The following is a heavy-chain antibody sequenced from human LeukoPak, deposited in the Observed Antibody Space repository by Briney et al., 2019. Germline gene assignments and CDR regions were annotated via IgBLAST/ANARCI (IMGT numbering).Heavy chain of an antibody. CDR2: ISYDGSNK. D-gene: IGHD1-7*01. Sequence: GGSLRLSCAASGFTFSSYAMHWVRQAPGKGLEWVAVISYDGSNKYYADSVKGRFTISRDNSKNTLYLQMNSLRAEDTAVYYCAWSLITGTTSYYMDVWGKGTTVTVSS. V-gene: IGHV3-30-3*01. J-gene: IGHJ6*03. CDR3: AWSLITGTTSYYMDV. CDR1: GFTFSSYA.